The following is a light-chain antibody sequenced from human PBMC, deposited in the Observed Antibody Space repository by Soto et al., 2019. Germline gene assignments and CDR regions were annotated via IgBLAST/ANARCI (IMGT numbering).Light chain of an antibody. Sequence: EIVMTQAPATLSVSPGERATLSYRASQSVSSKLAWYQQKPGQGPRLLIYDASSRATGIPPRFSGSGSGTEFTLTISSLQSEDFAVYYCQHYSTWLWTFGQGTKVEIK. CDR2: DAS. J-gene: IGKJ1*01. CDR3: QHYSTWLWT. V-gene: IGKV3-15*01. CDR1: QSVSSK.